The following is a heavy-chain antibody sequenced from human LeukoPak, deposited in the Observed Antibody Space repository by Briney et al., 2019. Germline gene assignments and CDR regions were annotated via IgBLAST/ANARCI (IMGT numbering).Heavy chain of an antibody. CDR1: GFNFANHA. CDR3: VREDTPATANY. Sequence: GVSLRLSCEASGFNFANHAMSWVRQTPGKGLEWVSAISGGGDITYYADSVTGRFTISRDNSKDTLFLQMHSLRPGDTAVYYCVREDTPATANYWGQGTLVTISS. J-gene: IGHJ4*02. CDR2: ISGGGDIT. V-gene: IGHV3-23*01. D-gene: IGHD2-21*02.